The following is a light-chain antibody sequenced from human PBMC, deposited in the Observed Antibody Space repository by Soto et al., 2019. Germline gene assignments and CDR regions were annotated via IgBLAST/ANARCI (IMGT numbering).Light chain of an antibody. J-gene: IGLJ1*01. CDR2: YDN. CDR3: AAWYDSLNGRV. CDR1: NSNIGSNT. V-gene: IGLV1-44*01. Sequence: QSVLTQPPSASGTPGQRVTISCSGSNSNIGSNTVNWYQQLHGTAPNLLIYYDNLRPSGVLDRSSGSTYGTSASLAISGRQSADEAAYYCAAWYDSLNGRVFGTGTKVTVL.